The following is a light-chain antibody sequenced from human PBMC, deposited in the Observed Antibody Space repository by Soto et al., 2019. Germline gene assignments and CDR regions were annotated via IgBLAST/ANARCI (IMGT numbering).Light chain of an antibody. CDR3: QQYNNWPGT. CDR1: QSVSSN. CDR2: GAS. J-gene: IGKJ1*01. V-gene: IGKV3-15*01. Sequence: IGMTQSPATLSVSPGERATLSCRASQSVSSNLAWYQQKPGQAPRLLIYGASTRATGIPARFSGSGSGTEFTLTISSLQSEDFAVYYCQQYNNWPGTFGQGTKADIK.